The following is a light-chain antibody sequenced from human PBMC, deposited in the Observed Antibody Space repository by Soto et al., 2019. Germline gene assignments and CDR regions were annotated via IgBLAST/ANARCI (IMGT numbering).Light chain of an antibody. V-gene: IGKV3-20*01. J-gene: IGKJ2*01. CDR1: QSVSSSY. CDR2: GAS. Sequence: EIVLTQSPCTLSLSPGERATLSCRAGQSVSSSYLAWYQQKPGQTPRLLIYGASSRATGIPDRFSGSGSGTDFTLIISRLEPEDFAEYYCQQYGRSPYTFGQGTKLEIK. CDR3: QQYGRSPYT.